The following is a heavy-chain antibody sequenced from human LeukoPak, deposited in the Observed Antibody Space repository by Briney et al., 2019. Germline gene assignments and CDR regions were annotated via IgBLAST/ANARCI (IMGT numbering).Heavy chain of an antibody. CDR3: ARHPTLTSGGNFDY. Sequence: SETLSLTRSLSGGSLSRSSYYCGWISQPPGKWLEWIGCLYNTETTYYNPSLQSRVTISVDTSKNQWSRKLTSVTAADTAVYYCARHPTLTSGGNFDYWGQGTLVTVSS. D-gene: IGHD4-23*01. CDR1: GGSLSRSSYY. CDR2: LYNTETT. V-gene: IGHV4-39*01. J-gene: IGHJ4*02.